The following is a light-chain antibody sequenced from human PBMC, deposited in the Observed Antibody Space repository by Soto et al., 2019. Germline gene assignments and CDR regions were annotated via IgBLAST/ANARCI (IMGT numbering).Light chain of an antibody. CDR3: QQGYHAPFS. Sequence: IQMTQSPSSLSASVGDTVTITCRASQTIDRYLNWFQQKSGQAPKLLMNAASTLRSGVPSRFSASGSGTDFTLTICRLQTEDYATYYCQQGYHAPFSFGPGTKVDIK. CDR1: QTIDRY. CDR2: AAS. J-gene: IGKJ3*01. V-gene: IGKV1-39*01.